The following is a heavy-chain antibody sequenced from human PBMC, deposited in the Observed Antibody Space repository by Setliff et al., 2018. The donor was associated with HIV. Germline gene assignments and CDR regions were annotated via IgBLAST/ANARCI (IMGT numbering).Heavy chain of an antibody. D-gene: IGHD2-15*01. J-gene: IGHJ4*02. V-gene: IGHV4-30-4*08. CDR1: GGSISSGDYY. Sequence: SETLSLTCTVSGGSISSGDYYWSWVRQPPGKGLEWIGYISYSGSTYYNPSLESRVTISVATSKNQFSLKLSSVTAADTAMYYCARDLRSGGSYYFDYWGQGTLVTVSS. CDR3: ARDLRSGGSYYFDY. CDR2: ISYSGST.